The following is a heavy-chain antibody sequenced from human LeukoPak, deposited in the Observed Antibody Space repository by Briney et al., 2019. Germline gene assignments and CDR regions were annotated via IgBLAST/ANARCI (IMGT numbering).Heavy chain of an antibody. CDR3: ARDPRTRITIFGVVLPYGMDV. D-gene: IGHD3-3*01. J-gene: IGHJ6*02. Sequence: ASVKVSCKASGYTFTSYDITWVRQATGQGLEWMGWMNPNSGNTGYAQKFQGRVTMTRNTSISTAYMELSSLRSEDTAVYYCARDPRTRITIFGVVLPYGMDVWGQGTTATVSS. CDR1: GYTFTSYD. V-gene: IGHV1-8*01. CDR2: MNPNSGNT.